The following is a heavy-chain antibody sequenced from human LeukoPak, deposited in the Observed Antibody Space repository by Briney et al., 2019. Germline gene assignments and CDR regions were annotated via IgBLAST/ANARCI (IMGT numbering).Heavy chain of an antibody. D-gene: IGHD1-26*01. V-gene: IGHV3-21*04. CDR1: GFTFSSYS. Sequence: GGSLRLSCAASGFTFSSYSMNWVRQAPGKGLEWVSSISSSSSYIYYADSVKGRFTISRDNAKNSLYLQMNSLRVEDTAVYYCARRGTYFGGFDYWDQGTLVTVPS. J-gene: IGHJ4*02. CDR3: ARRGTYFGGFDY. CDR2: ISSSSSYI.